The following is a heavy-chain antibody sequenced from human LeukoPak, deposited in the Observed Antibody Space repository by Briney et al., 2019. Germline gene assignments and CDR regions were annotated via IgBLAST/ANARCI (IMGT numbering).Heavy chain of an antibody. CDR2: ISWNSGSI. D-gene: IGHD2-15*01. CDR1: GFTFDDYA. V-gene: IGHV3-9*01. J-gene: IGHJ4*02. Sequence: PGRSLRLSCAASGFTFDDYAMHWVRQAPGKGLEWVSGISWNSGSIGYADSVKGRFTISRDNAKNSLYLQMNSLRAEDTAVYYCGRQAAPDYWGQGTLVTVSS. CDR3: GRQAAPDY.